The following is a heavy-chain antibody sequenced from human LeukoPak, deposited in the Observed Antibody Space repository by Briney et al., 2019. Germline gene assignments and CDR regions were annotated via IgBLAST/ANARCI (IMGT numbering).Heavy chain of an antibody. CDR2: IYYSGST. Sequence: SETLSLTCTVSGGSISSGDYYWSWIRQPPGKGLEWIGYIYYSGSTYYNPSLKSRVTISVDTSKNQFSLKLSSVTAADTAVYYCARGQMDDFWSGYYPNFDYWGQGTLVTVSS. CDR3: ARGQMDDFWSGYYPNFDY. V-gene: IGHV4-30-4*01. J-gene: IGHJ4*02. D-gene: IGHD3-3*01. CDR1: GGSISSGDYY.